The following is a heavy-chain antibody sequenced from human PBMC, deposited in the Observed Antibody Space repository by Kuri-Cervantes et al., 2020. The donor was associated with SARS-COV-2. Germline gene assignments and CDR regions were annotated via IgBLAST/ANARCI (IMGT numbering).Heavy chain of an antibody. Sequence: SGPTLVKPTQTLTLTCTFSGFSLSTSGVGVGWIRQPPGKALEWLALIYRDDDKRYSPSLKSRLTITKDTSKNQVVLTMTNMDPVDTATYFCAHSNAYYYDSSGYLFHHWGQGTLVTVSS. J-gene: IGHJ4*02. CDR1: GFSLSTSGVG. D-gene: IGHD3-22*01. CDR2: IYRDDDK. V-gene: IGHV2-5*02. CDR3: AHSNAYYYDSSGYLFHH.